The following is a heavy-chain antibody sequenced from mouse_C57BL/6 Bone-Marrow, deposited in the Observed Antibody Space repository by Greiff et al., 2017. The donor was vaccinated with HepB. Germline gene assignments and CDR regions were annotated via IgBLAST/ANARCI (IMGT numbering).Heavy chain of an antibody. V-gene: IGHV1-39*01. CDR3: ARGYYYGSSPYWYFDV. CDR2: INPNYGTT. Sequence: EVQLQHSGPELVKPGASVKISCKASGYSFTDYNMNWVKQSNGKSLEWIGVINPNYGTTSYNQKFKGKATLTVDQSSSTAYMQLNSLTSEDSAVYYCARGYYYGSSPYWYFDVWGTGTTVTVSS. CDR1: GYSFTDYN. J-gene: IGHJ1*03. D-gene: IGHD1-1*01.